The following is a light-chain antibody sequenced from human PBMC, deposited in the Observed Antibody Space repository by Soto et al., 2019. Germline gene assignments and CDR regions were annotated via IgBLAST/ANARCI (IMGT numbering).Light chain of an antibody. V-gene: IGKV3-15*01. Sequence: EIVMTQSPATLSVSPGERATLSCRASQSVNSNLAWYQQKPGQAPRLLIYGASTRATGVPARLSGSGSGTEFTLPVSSLQSEDFAAYFCQQYNNWPTFGQGTKVEIK. CDR3: QQYNNWPT. J-gene: IGKJ1*01. CDR2: GAS. CDR1: QSVNSN.